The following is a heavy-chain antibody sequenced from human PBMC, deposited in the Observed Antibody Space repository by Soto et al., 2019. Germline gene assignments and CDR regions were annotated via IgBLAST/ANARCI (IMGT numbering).Heavy chain of an antibody. CDR1: GYSISNYY. V-gene: IGHV4-59*01. CDR2: IYYSGNT. CDR3: TNLGALDDASDI. Sequence: QVQLQESGPGLVKPSETLSLTCTVSGYSISNYYWSWIRQPPGKGLEWLGYIYYSGNTDYNPSLKGRVSISVDTSKNQFSLKLTSVTTADTAVYYCTNLGALDDASDIWGQGTMVTVSS. D-gene: IGHD3-16*01. J-gene: IGHJ3*02.